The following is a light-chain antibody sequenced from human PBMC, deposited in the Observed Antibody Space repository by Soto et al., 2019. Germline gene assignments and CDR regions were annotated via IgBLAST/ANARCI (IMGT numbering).Light chain of an antibody. CDR3: QQYGSSGT. Sequence: DIVLTQSPGTLSLSPGERATLSCRASQSVSSNYLAWYRQKPGQAPRLLIYGASTRATGVPDRFSGSGSGTDFTLTISRLEPEDFAVYYCQQYGSSGTFGQGTKVDIK. CDR2: GAS. CDR1: QSVSSNY. V-gene: IGKV3-20*01. J-gene: IGKJ1*01.